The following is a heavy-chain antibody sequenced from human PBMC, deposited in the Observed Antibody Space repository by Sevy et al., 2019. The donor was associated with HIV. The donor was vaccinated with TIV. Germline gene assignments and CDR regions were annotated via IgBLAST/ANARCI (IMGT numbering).Heavy chain of an antibody. J-gene: IGHJ4*02. CDR1: GFTVNDKY. V-gene: IGHV3-66*02. Sequence: LTCAISGFTVNDKYIIWVRQAPGKGLEWVSVIFSSGSTYYADSAKGRFTISRDNSKNTVYLQVNSVRAEDTAVYYCVSLFLSYRSGWSYFDYWGQGTLVTVSS. CDR2: IFSSGST. D-gene: IGHD6-19*01. CDR3: VSLFLSYRSGWSYFDY.